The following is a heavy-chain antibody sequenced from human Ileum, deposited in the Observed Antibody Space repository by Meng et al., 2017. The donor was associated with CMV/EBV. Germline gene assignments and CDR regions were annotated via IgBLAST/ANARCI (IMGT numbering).Heavy chain of an antibody. J-gene: IGHJ4*02. V-gene: IGHV4-30-4*01. CDR1: GGSVDRGGYY. CDR2: IYTGGST. Sequence: GGSVDRGGYYWSWIRQPPGQDLQWLGHIYTGGSTCTNPSLKSRLTLSLDTSKNQFSLSLRSVTAADTAVYYCARGSVIASAVSFDHWGQGTLVTVSS. CDR3: ARGSVIASAVSFDH. D-gene: IGHD2-21*01.